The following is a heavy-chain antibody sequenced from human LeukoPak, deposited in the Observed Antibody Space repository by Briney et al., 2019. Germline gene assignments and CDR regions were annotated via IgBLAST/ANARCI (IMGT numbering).Heavy chain of an antibody. CDR3: ARERYCSSTSCPHGDLDY. Sequence: PGGSLRLSCAPPGFTFSSYEMNWVRQAPGKGLEWVSYIGVSGSTMYYAESVKGRFTISRDNARNSLYLQMNSLRAEDTAVYYCARERYCSSTSCPHGDLDYWGQGTLVSVSS. CDR1: GFTFSSYE. J-gene: IGHJ4*02. V-gene: IGHV3-48*03. CDR2: IGVSGSTM. D-gene: IGHD2-2*01.